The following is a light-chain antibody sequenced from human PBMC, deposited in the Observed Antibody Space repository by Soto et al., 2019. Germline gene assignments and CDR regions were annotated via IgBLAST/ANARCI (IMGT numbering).Light chain of an antibody. CDR2: AAS. Sequence: DIRMTQSPSSLSASIGDRVTITCRASQGISNDLGWYQQKPGLAPKRLISAASTLRSGVPSRFRGSGSGTEFSLTISGLQTEDIATYYCLQHHSYPWTFGQGTKVDIK. CDR3: LQHHSYPWT. J-gene: IGKJ1*01. V-gene: IGKV1-17*01. CDR1: QGISND.